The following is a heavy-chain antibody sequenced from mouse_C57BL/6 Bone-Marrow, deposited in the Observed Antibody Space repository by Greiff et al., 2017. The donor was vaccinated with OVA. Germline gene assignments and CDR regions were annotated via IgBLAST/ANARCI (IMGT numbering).Heavy chain of an antibody. CDR3: ARKRGPKFAY. D-gene: IGHD4-1*01. J-gene: IGHJ3*01. V-gene: IGHV1-81*01. CDR2: IYPRSGNT. CDR1: GYTFTSYG. Sequence: QVQLQQSGAELARPGASVKLSCKASGYTFTSYGISWVKQRTGQGLEWIGEIYPRSGNTYYNEKFKGKATLTADKSSSTAYMELRSLTSEDSAVYFCARKRGPKFAYWGQGTLVTVSA.